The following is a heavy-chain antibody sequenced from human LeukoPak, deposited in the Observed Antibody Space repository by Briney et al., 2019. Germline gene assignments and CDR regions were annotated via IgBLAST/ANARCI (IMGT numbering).Heavy chain of an antibody. CDR3: ARAGRKSRGIDIVRKKETGYYYYMDV. Sequence: PGGSLRLSCAASGFTFSSYAMHWVRQAPGKGLEWVAVISYDGSNKYYADSVKGRFTISRDNSKNTLYQQMNSLRAEDTAVYYCARAGRKSRGIDIVRKKETGYYYYMDVWGKGTTVTVSS. CDR1: GFTFSSYA. D-gene: IGHD2-15*01. V-gene: IGHV3-30*04. CDR2: ISYDGSNK. J-gene: IGHJ6*03.